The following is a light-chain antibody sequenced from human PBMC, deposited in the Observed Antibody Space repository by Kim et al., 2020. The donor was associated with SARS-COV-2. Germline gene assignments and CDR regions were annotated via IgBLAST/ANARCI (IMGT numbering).Light chain of an antibody. J-gene: IGKJ2*01. Sequence: SQGERATLSCRASQRLSSSYLAWYQHKPGQAPRLLIYGASSRATGIPDRFSGSGSGTDFTLTISRLEPEDFAVYYCQQYGSSPPYAFGQGTKLEI. V-gene: IGKV3-20*01. CDR2: GAS. CDR1: QRLSSSY. CDR3: QQYGSSPPYA.